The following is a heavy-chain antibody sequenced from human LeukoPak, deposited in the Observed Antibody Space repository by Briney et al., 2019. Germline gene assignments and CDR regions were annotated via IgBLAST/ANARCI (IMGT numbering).Heavy chain of an antibody. Sequence: ASVKVSCKASGYTFTSYGISWVRQAPGQRLEWMGWINAGNGNTKYSQKFQGRVTITRDTSASTAYMELSSLRSEDTAVYYCARISGSYFLDYWGQGTLVTVSS. CDR3: ARISGSYFLDY. CDR1: GYTFTSYG. V-gene: IGHV1-3*01. CDR2: INAGNGNT. J-gene: IGHJ4*02. D-gene: IGHD1-26*01.